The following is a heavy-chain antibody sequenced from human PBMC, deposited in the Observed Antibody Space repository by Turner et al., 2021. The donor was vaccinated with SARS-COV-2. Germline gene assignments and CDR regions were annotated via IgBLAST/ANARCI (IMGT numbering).Heavy chain of an antibody. V-gene: IGHV3-21*01. J-gene: IGHJ6*02. CDR3: ARQLGYCSSTICYRFLRGGMDV. CDR2: ISSTSSYI. D-gene: IGHD2-2*01. Sequence: EVQLVESGGGLVQPGGSLRLSCAASEFTVSSNYMSWVRQAPGKGLEWVSSISSTSSYISYADSVKGRFTISRDNAKNSLYLQMNSLRAEDTAVYYCARQLGYCSSTICYRFLRGGMDVWGQGTTVTVSS. CDR1: EFTVSSNY.